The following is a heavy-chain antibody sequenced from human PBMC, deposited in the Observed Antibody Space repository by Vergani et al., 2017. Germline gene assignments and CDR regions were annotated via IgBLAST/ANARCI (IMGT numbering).Heavy chain of an antibody. CDR3: AREVVSASNYGDGIDV. Sequence: EVQLVESGGVLVQPGGSLRLSCAASGFTFDDYGMHWVRQAPGKGLEWVSVIGWDGGSRYYADSVKGRFTISRVDSKSSLFLQMNSLRPEDTAVYYCAREVVSASNYGDGIDVWGQGTTVTVSS. J-gene: IGHJ6*02. D-gene: IGHD2-2*01. V-gene: IGHV3-43D*03. CDR2: IGWDGGSR. CDR1: GFTFDDYG.